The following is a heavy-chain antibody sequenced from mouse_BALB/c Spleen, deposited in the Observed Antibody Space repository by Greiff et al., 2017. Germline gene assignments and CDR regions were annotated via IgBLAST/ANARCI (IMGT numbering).Heavy chain of an antibody. Sequence: QVQLKESGAELARPGASVKLSCKASGYTFTSYWMQWVKQRPGQGLEWIGAIYPGDGDTRYTQKFKGKATLTADKSSSTAYMQLSSLASEDSAVYYCGSTGPYYAMDYWGQGTSVTVSS. J-gene: IGHJ4*01. CDR2: IYPGDGDT. CDR3: GSTGPYYAMDY. CDR1: GYTFTSYW. D-gene: IGHD3-2*02. V-gene: IGHV1-87*01.